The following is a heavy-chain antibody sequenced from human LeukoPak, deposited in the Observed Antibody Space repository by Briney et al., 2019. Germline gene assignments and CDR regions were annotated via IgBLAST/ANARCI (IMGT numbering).Heavy chain of an antibody. D-gene: IGHD6-19*01. CDR3: ARDPEYSSGWFGLDV. J-gene: IGHJ6*02. CDR2: ISSIGGTF. V-gene: IGHV3-48*03. CDR1: GLTFRIYE. Sequence: GRCLRLACAPSGLTFRIYEMNWVRQAPGEWLECVSYISSIGGTFYYADCVKGRFTISRDNAKNSLYLQMNSLRAEDSALYYCARDPEYSSGWFGLDVWGQGATVTVSS.